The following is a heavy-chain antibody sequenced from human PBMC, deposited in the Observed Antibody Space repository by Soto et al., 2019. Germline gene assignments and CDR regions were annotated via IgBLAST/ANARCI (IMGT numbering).Heavy chain of an antibody. CDR2: ILHDGSAE. CDR3: ARSRDGYSFYFYYGMDG. CDR1: GFIFTSCG. Sequence: GSLRLSCAASGFIFTSCGMHWVRQAPGKGLEWMALILHDGSAEYYADSVKGRFTISRDNSKNTLYLQMNSLTAEDTAVYYCARSRDGYSFYFYYGMDGWGQGTTVTVSS. J-gene: IGHJ6*02. D-gene: IGHD4-4*01. V-gene: IGHV3-30*03.